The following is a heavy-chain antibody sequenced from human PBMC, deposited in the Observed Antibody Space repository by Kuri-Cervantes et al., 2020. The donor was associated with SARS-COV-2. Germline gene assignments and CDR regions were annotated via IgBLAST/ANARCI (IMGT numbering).Heavy chain of an antibody. J-gene: IGHJ6*04. CDR3: ARPGGFLDV. V-gene: IGHV4-4*09. D-gene: IGHD4-23*01. CDR1: GGSISSYY. CDR2: IYTSGST. Sequence: ESLKISCTVSGGSISSYYWSWIRQPAGKGLEWIGYIYTSGSTNYNPSLKSRVTISVDTSKNQFSLKLSSVTAADTAVYYCARPGGFLDVWGKGTTVTVSS.